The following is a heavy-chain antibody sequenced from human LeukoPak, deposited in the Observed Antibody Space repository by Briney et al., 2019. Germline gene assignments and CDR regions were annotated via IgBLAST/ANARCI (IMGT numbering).Heavy chain of an antibody. V-gene: IGHV1-69*05. CDR1: GGTFSSYA. CDR2: IIPIFGTA. D-gene: IGHD1-26*01. J-gene: IGHJ4*02. CDR3: ARAGMGGSYYSLDY. Sequence: ASVKVSCKASGGTFSSYAISWVRQAPGQGLEWMGGIIPIFGTANYAQKFQGRVTITTDGSTSTAYMELNSLRSEDTAVYYCARAGMGGSYYSLDYWGQGTLVTVSS.